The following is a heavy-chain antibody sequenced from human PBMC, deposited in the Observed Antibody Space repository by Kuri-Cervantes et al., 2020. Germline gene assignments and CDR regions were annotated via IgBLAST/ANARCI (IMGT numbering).Heavy chain of an antibody. V-gene: IGHV4-61*01. Sequence: SETLSLTCTVSGGSVSSGSYYWSWIRQPPGKGLEWIGYIYYSGSTNYNPSLKSRVTISVDTSKNQFSLKLSSVTAADTAVYYCARDPFGELLSGAFDIWGQGTMVTVSS. CDR3: ARDPFGELLSGAFDI. CDR2: IYYSGST. D-gene: IGHD3-10*01. J-gene: IGHJ3*02. CDR1: GGSVSSGSYY.